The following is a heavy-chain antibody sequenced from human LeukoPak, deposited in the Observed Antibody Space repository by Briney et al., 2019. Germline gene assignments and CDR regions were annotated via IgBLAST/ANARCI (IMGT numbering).Heavy chain of an antibody. CDR1: GFTFSDSY. CDR3: ARDYDQVTPRGMDV. D-gene: IGHD2-21*02. J-gene: IGHJ6*02. V-gene: IGHV3-11*01. CDR2: ISGGGSDI. Sequence: PGGSLRLSCAASGFTFSDSYMSWIRQAPGQGLEWLGYISGGGSDIYHIDSVRGRFSISRDNADNSLYLQMNNLRAEDTAIYYCARDYDQVTPRGMDVWGQGTTVTVSS.